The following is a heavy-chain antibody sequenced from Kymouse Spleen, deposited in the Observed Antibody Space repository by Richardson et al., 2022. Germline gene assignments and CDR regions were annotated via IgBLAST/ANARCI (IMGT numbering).Heavy chain of an antibody. D-gene: IGHD3-10*01. CDR2: ISYDGSNK. V-gene: IGHV3-30*18. Sequence: QVQLVESGGGVVQPGRSLRLSCAASGFTFSSYGMHWVRQAPGKGLEWVAVISYDGSNKYYADSVKGRFTISRDNSKNTLYLQMNSLRAEDTAVYYCAKGITMVRGGSGYGMDVWGQGTTVTVSS. CDR1: GFTFSSYG. J-gene: IGHJ6*02. CDR3: AKGITMVRGGSGYGMDV.